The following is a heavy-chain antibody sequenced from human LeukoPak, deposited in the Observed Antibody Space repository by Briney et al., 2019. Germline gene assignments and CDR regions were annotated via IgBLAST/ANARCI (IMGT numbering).Heavy chain of an antibody. J-gene: IGHJ4*02. CDR3: ARDRLGYFDY. Sequence: GGSLRLSCAASRFTVSSNSMSWVRQAPGKGLEWVSIIYSGGNTYYADTVKGRFTISRDNSKNTLYLQMNSLRAEDTAVYYCARDRLGYFDYWGQGTLVTVSS. CDR2: IYSGGNT. CDR1: RFTVSSNS. D-gene: IGHD5-12*01. V-gene: IGHV3-66*02.